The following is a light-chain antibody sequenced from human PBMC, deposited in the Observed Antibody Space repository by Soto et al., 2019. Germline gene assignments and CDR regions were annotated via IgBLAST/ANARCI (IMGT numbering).Light chain of an antibody. Sequence: DIVLTHSPGTLSLSPGERATLSCRASQSVSSKYLAWYQQKPGQAPRFLIYGASSRATGIPDRFSGSGSGTDFTLTISRLEPEDFAVYYCQHYGSSPPITFGQGTRLEIK. CDR3: QHYGSSPPIT. CDR1: QSVSSKY. J-gene: IGKJ5*01. CDR2: GAS. V-gene: IGKV3-20*01.